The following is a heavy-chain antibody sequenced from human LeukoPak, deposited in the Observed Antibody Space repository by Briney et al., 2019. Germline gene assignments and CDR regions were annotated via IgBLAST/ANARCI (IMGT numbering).Heavy chain of an antibody. J-gene: IGHJ4*02. Sequence: GGSLRLSCAASGFTFDDYGMSWVRQAPGKGLEWVSGINWNGGSTGYADSVKGRFTISRDNAKNSLYLQMNSLRAEDTALYYCAREWGGALGYSYGFDYWGQGTLVTVSS. V-gene: IGHV3-20*04. CDR2: INWNGGST. CDR3: AREWGGALGYSYGFDY. CDR1: GFTFDDYG. D-gene: IGHD5-18*01.